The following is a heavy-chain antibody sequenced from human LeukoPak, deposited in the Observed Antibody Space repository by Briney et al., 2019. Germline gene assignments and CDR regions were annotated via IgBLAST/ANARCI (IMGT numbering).Heavy chain of an antibody. V-gene: IGHV4-39*07. J-gene: IGHJ4*02. CDR3: ARDAGPGDY. CDR1: GGSISSIIYY. Sequence: PSETLSLTCTVSGGSISSIIYYWVWIRQPPGKGLEWIGSLYHDGSTYYNPSLESRVTISVDTSKNQFSLKLSSVTAADTAVYYCARDAGPGDYWGQGTLVTVSS. CDR2: LYHDGST.